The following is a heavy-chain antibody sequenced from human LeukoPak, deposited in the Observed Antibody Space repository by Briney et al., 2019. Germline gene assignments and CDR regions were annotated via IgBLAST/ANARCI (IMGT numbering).Heavy chain of an antibody. CDR1: GGSISSSSYY. V-gene: IGHV4-39*07. D-gene: IGHD1-7*01. J-gene: IGHJ4*02. CDR3: ARLYGNYQNYFDY. CDR2: MYYRGNT. Sequence: PSETLSLTCTVSGGSISSSSYYWGWIRQPPGKGLEWVGHMYYRGNTFYNPSLKGRVTISVDTSKNQFSLKLRSVTAADTAVYFCARLYGNYQNYFDYWGQGTLVTVSS.